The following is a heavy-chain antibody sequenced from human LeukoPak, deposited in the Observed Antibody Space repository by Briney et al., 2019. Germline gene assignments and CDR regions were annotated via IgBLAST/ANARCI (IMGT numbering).Heavy chain of an antibody. Sequence: ASVKVSCKASGGTFSSYAISWVRQAPGQGLEWMGGIIPIFGTANYAQKFQGRVTITADKSTSTAYMELSSLRSEDTAVYYCASSPLRPYCGGDCYPNWFDPWGQGTLVTVSS. CDR2: IIPIFGTA. V-gene: IGHV1-69*06. J-gene: IGHJ5*02. CDR3: ASSPLRPYCGGDCYPNWFDP. CDR1: GGTFSSYA. D-gene: IGHD2-21*02.